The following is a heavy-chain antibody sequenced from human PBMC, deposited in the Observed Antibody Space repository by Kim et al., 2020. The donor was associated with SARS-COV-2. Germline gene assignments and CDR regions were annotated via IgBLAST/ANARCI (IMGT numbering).Heavy chain of an antibody. V-gene: IGHV3-48*03. CDR3: ARVRDWDSQRYYYYYGMDV. J-gene: IGHJ6*02. Sequence: GRFTISRDNAKNSLYLQMNSLRAEDTAVYYCARVRDWDSQRYYYYYGMDVWGQGTTVTVSS. D-gene: IGHD3-10*01.